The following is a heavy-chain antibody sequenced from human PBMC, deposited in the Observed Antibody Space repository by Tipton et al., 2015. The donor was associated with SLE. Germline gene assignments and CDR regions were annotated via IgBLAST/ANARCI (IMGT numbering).Heavy chain of an antibody. CDR2: IHYSGST. Sequence: TLSLTCIVSGGSISSGGYYWSWIRQYPGKGLEWIGYIHYSGSTNYNPSLKSRVTISVDRSENQFSLKLSSVTAADTAVYYCAREAPTYYYDSSGYSSYYYYYMDVWGKGTTVTVSS. CDR1: GGSISSGGYY. V-gene: IGHV4-31*03. CDR3: AREAPTYYYDSSGYSSYYYYYMDV. D-gene: IGHD3-22*01. J-gene: IGHJ6*03.